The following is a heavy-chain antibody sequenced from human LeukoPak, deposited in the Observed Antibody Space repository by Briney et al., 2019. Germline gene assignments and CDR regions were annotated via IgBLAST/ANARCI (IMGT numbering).Heavy chain of an antibody. V-gene: IGHV4-59*01. CDR2: IYYSGST. CDR3: ARAGYDSSGYYFQSHYYYMDV. D-gene: IGHD3-22*01. Sequence: SETLSLTCTVSGGSISSYYWSWIRQPPGKGLEWIGYIYYSGSTNFNPSLKSRVTISVDTSKNQFSLKLSSVTAADTAVYYCARAGYDSSGYYFQSHYYYMDVWGKGTTVTVSS. J-gene: IGHJ6*03. CDR1: GGSISSYY.